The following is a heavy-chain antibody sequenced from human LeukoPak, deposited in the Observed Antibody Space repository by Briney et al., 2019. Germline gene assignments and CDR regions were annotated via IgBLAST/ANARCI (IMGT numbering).Heavy chain of an antibody. CDR1: GGTFSSYA. D-gene: IGHD5-18*01. J-gene: IGHJ6*02. CDR2: IIPIFGTA. Sequence: SVKVSCKASGGTFSSYAISWVRQAPGQGLEWMGGIIPIFGTANYAQKFQGRVTITADESTSTAYMELSSLRSEDTAVYYCARGRETWIQLWPTYYYYGMDVWGQGTTVTVSS. CDR3: ARGRETWIQLWPTYYYYGMDV. V-gene: IGHV1-69*13.